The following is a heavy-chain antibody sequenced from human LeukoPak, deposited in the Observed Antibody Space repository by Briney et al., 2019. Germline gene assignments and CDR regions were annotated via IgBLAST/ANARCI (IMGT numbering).Heavy chain of an antibody. D-gene: IGHD3-10*01. CDR1: GYTFTSYG. J-gene: IGHJ4*02. Sequence: VSVKVSCKASGYTFTSYGISWVRQAPGQGLEWMGWISAYNGNTNYAQKLQGRVTMTTDTSTSTAYMELRSLRSDDTAVYYCASSSYGSGSYYTLDYWGQGTLVTVSS. CDR3: ASSSYGSGSYYTLDY. CDR2: ISAYNGNT. V-gene: IGHV1-18*01.